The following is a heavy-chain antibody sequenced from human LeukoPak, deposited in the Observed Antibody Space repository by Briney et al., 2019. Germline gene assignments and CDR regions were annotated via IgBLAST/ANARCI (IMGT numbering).Heavy chain of an antibody. CDR1: GGSFSDYD. CDR3: ARYVPVKTGPTRASFDY. D-gene: IGHD1-7*01. Sequence: SETLSLTCAVSGGSFSDYDWSWIRQAPGKGLEWIGEINQSGTTNCDPSLKSRVSMSIDTSKSQFSLNLRSVTAADTAVYYCARYVPVKTGPTRASFDYWGQGISVTVSS. J-gene: IGHJ4*02. CDR2: INQSGTT. V-gene: IGHV4-34*10.